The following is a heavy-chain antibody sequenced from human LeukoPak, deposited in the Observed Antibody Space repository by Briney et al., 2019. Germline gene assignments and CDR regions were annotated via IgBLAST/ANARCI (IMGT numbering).Heavy chain of an antibody. J-gene: IGHJ4*02. CDR3: ARDVGEYCSSTSCQYYFDY. V-gene: IGHV4-34*01. CDR2: INHSGST. CDR1: GGSFSGYY. Sequence: PSETLSLTCAVYGGSFSGYYWSWIRQPPGKGLEWIGEINHSGSTNYNPSLKSRVTISVDTSKNQFSLELSSVTAADTAVYYCARDVGEYCSSTSCQYYFDYWGQGPLFTVSS. D-gene: IGHD2-2*01.